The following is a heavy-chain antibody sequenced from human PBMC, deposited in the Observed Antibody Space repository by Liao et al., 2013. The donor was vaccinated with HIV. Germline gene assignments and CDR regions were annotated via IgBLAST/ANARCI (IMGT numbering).Heavy chain of an antibody. J-gene: IGHJ3*01. CDR2: VYKDGNT. D-gene: IGHD6-25*01. CDR1: DDSIVSYY. CDR3: ARGGALDV. V-gene: IGHV4-4*07. Sequence: QVQLQESGPGLVKPSETLSLTCTVSDDSIVSYYWNWVRQPAGEELEWIGRVYKDGNTNYNPSFESRVTMSVDMSKNQISLQLTSVTAADTAMYYCARGGALDVWGRGTPVIVS.